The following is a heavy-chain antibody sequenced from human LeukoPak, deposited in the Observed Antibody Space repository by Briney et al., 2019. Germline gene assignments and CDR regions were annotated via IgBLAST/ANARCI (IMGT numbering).Heavy chain of an antibody. D-gene: IGHD5-18*01. CDR3: AKGLWSHFDY. Sequence: GGSLRLSCAASGFTFSSYGMSWVRQAPGKGLEWVSAISGSGGSTYYADSVKGRFTISRDNSKNTLYLQMNSLRAEDTAIYYCAKGLWSHFDYWGQGTLVTVSS. CDR1: GFTFSSYG. CDR2: ISGSGGST. V-gene: IGHV3-23*01. J-gene: IGHJ4*02.